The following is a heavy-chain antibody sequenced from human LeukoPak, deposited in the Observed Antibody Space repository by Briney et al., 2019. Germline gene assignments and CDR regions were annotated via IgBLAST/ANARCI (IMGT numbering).Heavy chain of an antibody. Sequence: SETLSLTCAVYGGSFSGYFWSWIRQPPGKGLEWIGEINHSGSTNYNPSLKSRVTISVDTSKNQFSLKLSSVTAEDTAVYYCARDPSGYSSSWTSFYNDYYYYMDVWGKGTTVTVSS. CDR2: INHSGST. CDR1: GGSFSGYF. V-gene: IGHV4-34*01. J-gene: IGHJ6*03. D-gene: IGHD6-13*01. CDR3: ARDPSGYSSSWTSFYNDYYYYMDV.